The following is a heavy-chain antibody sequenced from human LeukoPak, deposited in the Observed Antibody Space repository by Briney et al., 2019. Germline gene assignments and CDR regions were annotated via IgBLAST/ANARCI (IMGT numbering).Heavy chain of an antibody. Sequence: ASVKVSCKASGYTFTSYGVTWVRQAPGQGLEGMGWISGYNGNTKYAQKFQGRVTMTTDTSTSTAYMELRRLRSDDTAVYSCARDVNGGGVITSVDSWGQGTLVTVSS. CDR2: ISGYNGNT. V-gene: IGHV1-18*01. CDR3: ARDVNGGGVITSVDS. D-gene: IGHD7-27*01. J-gene: IGHJ4*02. CDR1: GYTFTSYG.